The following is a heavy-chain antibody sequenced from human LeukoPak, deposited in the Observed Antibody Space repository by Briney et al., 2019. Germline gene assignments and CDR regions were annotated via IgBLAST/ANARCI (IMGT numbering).Heavy chain of an antibody. CDR1: GFTFSSYS. CDR2: IKEDGSEK. CDR3: GTVAAGYYCDN. V-gene: IGHV3-7*05. D-gene: IGHD3-9*01. Sequence: GGSLILFCAASGFTFSSYSMNWVRQAPGKGLEWVANIKEDGSEKSYVESVKGRFTISRDNTKKSLYLQMNSLRAEDTALYYCGTVAAGYYCDNWGEATSATVSS. J-gene: IGHJ1*01.